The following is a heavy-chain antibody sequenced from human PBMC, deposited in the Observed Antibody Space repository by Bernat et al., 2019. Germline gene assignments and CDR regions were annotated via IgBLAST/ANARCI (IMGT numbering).Heavy chain of an antibody. CDR3: AKTSVSLYWYFDL. J-gene: IGHJ2*01. CDR1: GFIFTSNG. CDR2: VSAYNGDT. Sequence: QGELVQSGTEMKKLGASVRVSCKAPGFIFTSNGFAWVRQAPGQGLEWMGRVSAYNGDTQYAQKFQGRVIMTTDSSTTTAYMELKNLRSDDTAVDFCAKTSVSLYWYFDLWCRGTLVTVSS. V-gene: IGHV1-18*01.